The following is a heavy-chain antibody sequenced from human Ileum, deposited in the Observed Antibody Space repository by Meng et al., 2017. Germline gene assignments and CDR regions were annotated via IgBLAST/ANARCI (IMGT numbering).Heavy chain of an antibody. CDR3: AKDKALKYFDY. CDR1: GLSFSRAG. V-gene: IGHV3-33*06. Sequence: QVQLVESGGGVVQPERSLRLSCVGSGLSFSRAGMHWVRQAPGKGLEWVAFIWSDGSNEYYADSVKGRFTISRDNSKNTVYLQMNSLRAEDTAVYYCAKDKALKYFDYWGQGILVTVSS. J-gene: IGHJ4*02. CDR2: IWSDGSNE.